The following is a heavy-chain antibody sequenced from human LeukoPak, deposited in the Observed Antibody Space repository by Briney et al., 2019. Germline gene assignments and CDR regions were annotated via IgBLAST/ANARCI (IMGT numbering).Heavy chain of an antibody. CDR2: IYHSGST. V-gene: IGHV4-4*02. D-gene: IGHD2-21*01. CDR3: ARDASIVATVLNDAFDI. J-gene: IGHJ3*02. Sequence: PSGTLSLTCAVSGGSISSSNWWTWVRQLPGKGLEWIGEIYHSGSTNYNPSLKSRVTISVDKSKNQFSLKLSSVTAADTAVYYCARDASIVATVLNDAFDIWGQGTMVTVSS. CDR1: GGSISSSNW.